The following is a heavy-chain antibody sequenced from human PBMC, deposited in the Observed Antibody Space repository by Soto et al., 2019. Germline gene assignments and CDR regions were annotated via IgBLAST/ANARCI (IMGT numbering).Heavy chain of an antibody. Sequence: SETLSLTCSVSSYSISSGFFWGWIRQPPGKGLEWIGSIFHTGDTYYNPSLKSRITMSVDTSKNQFSLKLTSLTAADTAVYYCARDTNSLDPWGQGTLVTVSS. CDR2: IFHTGDT. V-gene: IGHV4-38-2*02. CDR3: ARDTNSLDP. J-gene: IGHJ5*02. CDR1: SYSISSGFF.